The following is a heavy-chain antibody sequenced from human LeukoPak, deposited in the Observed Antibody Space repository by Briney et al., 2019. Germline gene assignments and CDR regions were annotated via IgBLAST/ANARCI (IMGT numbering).Heavy chain of an antibody. CDR3: AKASTFSGSPVDY. Sequence: GGSLTLSCAASGFTFSSYAMSWVRQAPGKGLEWFSAISGSVGSTYYADSVKGRFTISRDNSKNTLSLQMNSLRADDTAVYYCAKASTFSGSPVDYWGQGALVTVSS. V-gene: IGHV3-23*01. J-gene: IGHJ4*02. CDR2: ISGSVGST. D-gene: IGHD1-26*01. CDR1: GFTFSSYA.